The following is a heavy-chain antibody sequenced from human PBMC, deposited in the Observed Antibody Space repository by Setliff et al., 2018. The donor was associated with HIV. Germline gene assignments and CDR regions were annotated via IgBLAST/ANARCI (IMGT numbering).Heavy chain of an antibody. CDR1: GYTLTELS. CDR3: ARQPYYDDDGTNLPSEWRVLG. CDR2: FDPEDGET. J-gene: IGHJ4*02. V-gene: IGHV1-24*01. D-gene: IGHD3-16*01. Sequence: ASVKVSCKISGYTLTELSIHWVRQAPGKGLEWMANFDPEDGETFYAQKFQGRLTMTEDTSTDTAYMELSSLRSDDMAMYYCARQPYYDDDGTNLPSEWRVLGWGQGTLVTVSS.